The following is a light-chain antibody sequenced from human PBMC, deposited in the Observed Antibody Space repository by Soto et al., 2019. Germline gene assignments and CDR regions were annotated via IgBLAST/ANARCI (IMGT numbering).Light chain of an antibody. CDR3: QQHGQWPIT. J-gene: IGKJ5*01. CDR1: QSISTY. CDR2: DSS. Sequence: DIQLTQSPSSLSASVGDRITITCRASQSISTYLNWYQQKPGEAPTLLVYDSSTLQSGVPSRFSGSGFGAEFTLTVSSLQPEDFATYYCQQHGQWPITVGQGTRLEIK. V-gene: IGKV1-39*01.